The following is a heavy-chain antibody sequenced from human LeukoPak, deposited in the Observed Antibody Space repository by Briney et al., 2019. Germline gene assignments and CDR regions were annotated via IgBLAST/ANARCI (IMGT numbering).Heavy chain of an antibody. J-gene: IGHJ4*02. CDR2: IYYSGST. V-gene: IGHV4-59*01. CDR3: ARGDCSSTSCYSSGLDY. Sequence: SETLSLTCTVSGGSISSYYWSWIRRPPGKGLEWIGYIYYSGSTNYNPSLKSRVTISVDTSKNQFSLKLSSVTAADTAVYYCARGDCSSTSCYSSGLDYWGQGTLVTVSS. CDR1: GGSISSYY. D-gene: IGHD2-2*02.